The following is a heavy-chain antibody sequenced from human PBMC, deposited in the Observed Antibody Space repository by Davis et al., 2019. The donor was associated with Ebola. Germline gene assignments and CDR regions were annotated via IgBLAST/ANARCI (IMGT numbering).Heavy chain of an antibody. CDR1: GFTFSDYY. J-gene: IGHJ4*02. V-gene: IGHV3-53*04. Sequence: GGSLRLSCAASGFTFSDYYMSWIRQAPGKGLEWVSVIYSGGSTYYADSVKGRFTISRHNSKNTLYLQMNSLRAEDTAVYYCARGLYPDTAMGLDYWGQGTLVTVSS. CDR2: IYSGGST. CDR3: ARGLYPDTAMGLDY. D-gene: IGHD5-18*01.